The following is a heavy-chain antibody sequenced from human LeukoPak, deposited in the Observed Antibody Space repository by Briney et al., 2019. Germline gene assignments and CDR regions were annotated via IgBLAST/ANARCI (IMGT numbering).Heavy chain of an antibody. CDR3: ARVFASHTKDGRFDY. V-gene: IGHV1-18*01. J-gene: IGHJ4*02. CDR1: GYTFTSYG. D-gene: IGHD1-26*01. CDR2: ISAYNGNT. Sequence: ASVKVSCKASGYTFTSYGIIWVRQAPGRGLEWMGWISAYNGNTNYAQKLQGRVTMTTDTSTSTAYMELRSLRSDDTAVYYCARVFASHTKDGRFDYWGQGTLVTVSS.